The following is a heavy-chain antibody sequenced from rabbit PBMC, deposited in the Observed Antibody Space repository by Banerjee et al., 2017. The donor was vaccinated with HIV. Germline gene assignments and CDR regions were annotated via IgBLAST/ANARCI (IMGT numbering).Heavy chain of an antibody. D-gene: IGHD8-1*01. J-gene: IGHJ3*01. CDR1: GIHFSTYG. CDR2: IYPDYNST. V-gene: IGHV1S47*01. Sequence: QEQLVESGGGLVTLGGSLKLSCKASGIHFSTYGISWVRQAPGKGLEWIAHIYPDYNSTDYASWVNGRFTISLDNAQNTVFLQMTSLTAADTATYFCARDYGYGGSGYSRLDLWGQGTLVTVS. CDR3: ARDYGYGGSGYSRLDL.